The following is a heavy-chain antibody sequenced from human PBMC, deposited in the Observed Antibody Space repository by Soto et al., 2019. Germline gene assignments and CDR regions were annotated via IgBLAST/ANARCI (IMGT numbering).Heavy chain of an antibody. D-gene: IGHD2-2*01. J-gene: IGHJ4*02. Sequence: QITLKESGPTLVKPTQTLTLTCTFSGFSLSTTAEGVGWIRQPPGKALEWLALIYCDDDERYSPSLKSRLTSTKDTSKTHVVLTMTNVDPVDTATYYCAHGSCSSADCYPNPYLDYWGQGILVTVSS. V-gene: IGHV2-5*02. CDR2: IYCDDDE. CDR3: AHGSCSSADCYPNPYLDY. CDR1: GFSLSTTAEG.